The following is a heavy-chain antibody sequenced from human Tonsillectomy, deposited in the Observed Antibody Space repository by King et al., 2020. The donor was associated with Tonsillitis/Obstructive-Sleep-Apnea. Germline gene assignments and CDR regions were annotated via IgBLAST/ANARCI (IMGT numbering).Heavy chain of an antibody. CDR3: AKGSSYCSTTTCYTAADV. D-gene: IGHD2-2*02. J-gene: IGHJ6*04. CDR2: LCGSVWRT. CDR1: GFTFSTSA. V-gene: IGHV3-23*04. Sequence: VQLVESGGGLVQPGGALRLSCAASGFTFSTSAISWVRQAPGGGLEWGSILCGSVWRTDSADSVKGRFTISRDNSKNTLYLQMNSLRAEDTAVYYCAKGSSYCSTTTCYTAADVWGKGTTVTVSS.